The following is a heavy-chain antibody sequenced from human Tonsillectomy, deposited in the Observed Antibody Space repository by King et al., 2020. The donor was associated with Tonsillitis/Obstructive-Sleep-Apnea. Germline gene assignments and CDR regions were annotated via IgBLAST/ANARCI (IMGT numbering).Heavy chain of an antibody. V-gene: IGHV3-23*04. Sequence: VQLVESGGGLVQPGGSLRLSCAASGFTFSSYAMTWVRQAPGKGLEWVSGISGSGGSTYYADSVKGRFTISRDNSRNTLYLQMNSLRAEDTAVYYCAKDLYYDSRGHPLVAFDIWGQGTMVTVSS. CDR2: ISGSGGST. J-gene: IGHJ3*02. D-gene: IGHD3-22*01. CDR3: AKDLYYDSRGHPLVAFDI. CDR1: GFTFSSYA.